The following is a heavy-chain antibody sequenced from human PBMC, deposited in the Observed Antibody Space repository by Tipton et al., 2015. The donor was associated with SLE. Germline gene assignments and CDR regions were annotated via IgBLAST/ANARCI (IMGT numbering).Heavy chain of an antibody. V-gene: IGHV4-34*01. Sequence: TLSLTCAVSGGSLSGYYWSWIRQPPGKGLEWIGQINHSGTSNYSPSLESRVTISVDTSKNQFSLKLSSVTAADTAVYYCARGIDPTSSRISGYWGQGTLVSVSS. CDR3: ARGIDPTSSRISGY. CDR1: GGSLSGYY. CDR2: INHSGTS. D-gene: IGHD2-2*01. J-gene: IGHJ4*02.